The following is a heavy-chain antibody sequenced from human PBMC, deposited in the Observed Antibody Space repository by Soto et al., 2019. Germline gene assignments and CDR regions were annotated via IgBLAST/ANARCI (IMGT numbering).Heavy chain of an antibody. CDR3: ARPLLSRVDFDP. CDR1: GYSFTSYW. Sequence: GESLKISCKGSGYSFTSYWIGWVRQMPGKGLEWMGRIDPSDSYTNYSPSFQGHVTISADKSISTAYLQWSSLKASDTAMYYCARPLLSRVDFDPWGQGTLVTVSS. CDR2: IDPSDSYT. D-gene: IGHD3-16*02. J-gene: IGHJ5*02. V-gene: IGHV5-10-1*01.